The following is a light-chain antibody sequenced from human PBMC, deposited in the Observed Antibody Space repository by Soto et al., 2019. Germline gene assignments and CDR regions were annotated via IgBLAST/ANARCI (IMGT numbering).Light chain of an antibody. Sequence: EIVMTQSPATLSVSPGERATLSCRASQSVSSNLAWYQQKPGQAPRLLIYGASNRATGIPDRFSGSGSGTDFTLTISRLEPEDFAVYYCQQYGSPGKFGQGTKVDIK. CDR3: QQYGSPGK. CDR1: QSVSSN. V-gene: IGKV3-20*01. J-gene: IGKJ1*01. CDR2: GAS.